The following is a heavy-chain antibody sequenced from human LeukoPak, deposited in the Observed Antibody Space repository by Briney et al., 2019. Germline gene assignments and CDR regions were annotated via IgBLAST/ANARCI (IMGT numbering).Heavy chain of an antibody. D-gene: IGHD2-21*02. CDR1: GFTFINYS. CDR3: ARGNYYCGGDCYTAEYFQH. Sequence: PGGSLRLPCAASGFTFINYSMNWVRQAPGKGLEWVSSISGSSTYIYYADSLKGRFTISRDNSKNSLYLQMNSLRAEDTAVYYCARGNYYCGGDCYTAEYFQHWGQGTLVTVSS. J-gene: IGHJ1*01. CDR2: ISGSSTYI. V-gene: IGHV3-21*01.